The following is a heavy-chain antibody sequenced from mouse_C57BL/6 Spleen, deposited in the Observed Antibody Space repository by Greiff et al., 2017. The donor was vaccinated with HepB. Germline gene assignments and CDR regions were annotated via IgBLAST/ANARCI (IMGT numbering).Heavy chain of an antibody. V-gene: IGHV3-6*01. Sequence: VQLQQSGPGLVKPSQSLSLTCSVTGYSITSGYYWNWIRQFPGNKLEWMGYISYDGSNNYNPSLKNRITITRDTSKNQFFLKLKSVTTEDTATYYCATLPTGAMDYWGQGTSVTVSS. CDR3: ATLPTGAMDY. CDR2: ISYDGSN. CDR1: GYSITSGYY. D-gene: IGHD5-5*01. J-gene: IGHJ4*01.